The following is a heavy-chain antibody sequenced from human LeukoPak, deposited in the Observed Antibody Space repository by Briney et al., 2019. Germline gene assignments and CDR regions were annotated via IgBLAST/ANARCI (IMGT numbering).Heavy chain of an antibody. D-gene: IGHD2-2*01. CDR1: GFTFDDYA. Sequence: GGSLRLSCAASGFTFDDYAMQWVCQAPGKGLEWVSLISWDGGSTYYVDSVKGRFTISRDNSKNSLYLQMNSLRAEDTALYYCAKADCSSTSCNFDYWGQGTLVTVSS. CDR2: ISWDGGST. V-gene: IGHV3-43D*03. CDR3: AKADCSSTSCNFDY. J-gene: IGHJ4*02.